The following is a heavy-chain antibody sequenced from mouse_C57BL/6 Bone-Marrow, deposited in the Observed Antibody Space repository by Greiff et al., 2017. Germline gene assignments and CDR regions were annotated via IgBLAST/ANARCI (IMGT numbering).Heavy chain of an antibody. V-gene: IGHV5-6*02. J-gene: IGHJ2*01. CDR3: ARRDMGTTVHYYFDD. D-gene: IGHD1-1*01. CDR2: ISSGGSYT. Sequence: EVMLVESGGDLVKPGGSLKLSCAASGFTFSSYGMSWVRQTPDKRLEWVATISSGGSYTYYPDSVKGRFTISRDNAKNTLYLQMSSLKSEDTAMYYCARRDMGTTVHYYFDDWGKGTTLTVSS. CDR1: GFTFSSYG.